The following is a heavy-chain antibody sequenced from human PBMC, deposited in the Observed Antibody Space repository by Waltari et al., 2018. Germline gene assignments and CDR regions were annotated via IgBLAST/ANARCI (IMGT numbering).Heavy chain of an antibody. CDR1: GFTFSNAW. Sequence: EVQLVESGGGLVKPGGSLRLSCAASGFTFSNAWMSWVRQAPGKGLEWVGRIKSKTDGGTTDYAAPVKGRFTISRDDSKNTLYLQMNSLKTEDTAVYYCTTDFGIASYYYGMDVWGQGTTVTVSS. D-gene: IGHD6-13*01. J-gene: IGHJ6*02. CDR2: IKSKTDGGTT. CDR3: TTDFGIASYYYGMDV. V-gene: IGHV3-15*01.